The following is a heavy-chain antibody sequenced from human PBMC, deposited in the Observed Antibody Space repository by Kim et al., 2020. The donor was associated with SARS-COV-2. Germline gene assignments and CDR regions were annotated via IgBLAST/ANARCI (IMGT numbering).Heavy chain of an antibody. Sequence: ADSVKGRFTISRDNSKNTLYLQMNSLRAEDTAVYYCARDVRYTAMGSIDYWGQGTLVTVSS. CDR3: ARDVRYTAMGSIDY. J-gene: IGHJ4*02. V-gene: IGHV3-30*01. D-gene: IGHD5-18*01.